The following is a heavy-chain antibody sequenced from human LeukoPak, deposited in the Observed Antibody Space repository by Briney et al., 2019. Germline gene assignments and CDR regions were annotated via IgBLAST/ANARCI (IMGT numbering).Heavy chain of an antibody. Sequence: SETLSLTCTVSGGSISSYYWSWIRQPPGKGLEWIGEINHSGSTNYNPSLKSRVTISVDTSKNQFSLKLSSVTAADTAVYYCARGYVVTRDFDYWGQGTLVTVSS. CDR1: GGSISSYY. J-gene: IGHJ4*02. CDR3: ARGYVVTRDFDY. V-gene: IGHV4-34*01. D-gene: IGHD1-1*01. CDR2: INHSGST.